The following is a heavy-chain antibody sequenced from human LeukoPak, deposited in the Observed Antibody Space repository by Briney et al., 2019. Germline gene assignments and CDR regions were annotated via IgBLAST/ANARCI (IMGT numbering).Heavy chain of an antibody. J-gene: IGHJ6*03. Sequence: SETLSLTCTVSGGSISSGGYYWSWIRQHPGKGLEWIGYMYHSGSTYYNPSLKSRVTISGDTSKNQFSLKLSSVTAADTAVHYCARVLTYSSFYYMDVWGKGTTVTVSS. CDR1: GGSISSGGYY. CDR3: ARVLTYSSFYYMDV. D-gene: IGHD6-6*01. V-gene: IGHV4-31*03. CDR2: MYHSGST.